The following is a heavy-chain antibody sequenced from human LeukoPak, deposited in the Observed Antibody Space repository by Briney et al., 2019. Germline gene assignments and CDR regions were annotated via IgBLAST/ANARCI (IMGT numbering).Heavy chain of an antibody. CDR3: ARHSMVRGVNWYFDL. D-gene: IGHD3-10*01. J-gene: IGHJ2*01. CDR2: IAPSDSYS. Sequence: GESLKISCKGSGYSFTTYWISWVRQMPGKGLEWMGRIAPSDSYSNYSPSFQGHVTISSDRSISTAYLQWSSLEASDTAMYYCARHSMVRGVNWYFDLWGRGTLVTVSS. V-gene: IGHV5-10-1*01. CDR1: GYSFTTYW.